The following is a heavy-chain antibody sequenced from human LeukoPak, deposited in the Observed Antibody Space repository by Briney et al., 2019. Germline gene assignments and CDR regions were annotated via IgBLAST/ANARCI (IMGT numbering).Heavy chain of an antibody. CDR2: MNPNSGNT. CDR1: GYTFSSYD. V-gene: IGHV1-8*01. CDR3: AIRTSRGVSGSSYFDS. Sequence: ASVKVSCKASGYTFSSYDINWVRQAAGQGPEWMGWMNPNSGNTAYAQNFQGRVIMTRNTSISTAYMELSSLRFEDTAVFYCAIRTSRGVSGSSYFDSWGQGALVTVSS. J-gene: IGHJ4*02. D-gene: IGHD3-10*01.